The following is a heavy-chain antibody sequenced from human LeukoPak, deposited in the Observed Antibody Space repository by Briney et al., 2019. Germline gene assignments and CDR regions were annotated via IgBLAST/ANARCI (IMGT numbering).Heavy chain of an antibody. Sequence: SETLSLTCTVSGGSISSYYWSWIRQPAGKGLEWIGRIYTSGSTNYNPSLKGRVTMSVDTSKNQFSLKLSSVTAADTAVYYCARGSAVVSAFDYWGQGTLVTVSS. CDR3: ARGSAVVSAFDY. J-gene: IGHJ4*02. CDR1: GGSISSYY. D-gene: IGHD3-22*01. CDR2: IYTSGST. V-gene: IGHV4-4*07.